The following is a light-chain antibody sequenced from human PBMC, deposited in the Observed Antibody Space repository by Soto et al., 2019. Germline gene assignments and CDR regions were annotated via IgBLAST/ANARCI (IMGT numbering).Light chain of an antibody. CDR3: QQLKSYPQGT. CDR1: QGISSY. J-gene: IGKJ5*01. Sequence: IQLTQSPSSLSASVGDRVTITGRASQGISSYLAWYQQKPWKAPKLLIYAASTLQSGVPSRFSGSGSGTDFTPTISSLQPEDFATYYCQQLKSYPQGTFGQGTRLEIK. V-gene: IGKV1-9*01. CDR2: AAS.